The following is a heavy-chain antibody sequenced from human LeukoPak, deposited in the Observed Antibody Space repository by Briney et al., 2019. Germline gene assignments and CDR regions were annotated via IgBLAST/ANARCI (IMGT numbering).Heavy chain of an antibody. CDR3: ARSLSTAGIDY. Sequence: SETLSLTCAVSGYSITTGRYWGWIRQPPGKGLEWIGSVYHSGSTYYNPSLKSRVTISVDTSKNQFSLNLRSVTAADTAVYYCARSLSTAGIDYWGQGTLVTVSS. J-gene: IGHJ4*02. V-gene: IGHV4-38-2*01. CDR1: GYSITTGRY. D-gene: IGHD2-2*01. CDR2: VYHSGST.